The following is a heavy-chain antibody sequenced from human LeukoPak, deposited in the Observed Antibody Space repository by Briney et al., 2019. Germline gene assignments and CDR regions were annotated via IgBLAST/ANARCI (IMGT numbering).Heavy chain of an antibody. Sequence: SETLSLTCAVYGGSFSGYYWSWIRQPPGKGLEWIWAINHSGSTNYNPSLKSRVTISVDTSKNQFTLKLNSVTAAVTAVYYCARGRDTKLPGRYYYGMDVWGQGTTVTVSS. J-gene: IGHJ6*02. V-gene: IGHV4-34*01. CDR1: GGSFSGYY. D-gene: IGHD5-18*01. CDR3: ARGRDTKLPGRYYYGMDV. CDR2: INHSGST.